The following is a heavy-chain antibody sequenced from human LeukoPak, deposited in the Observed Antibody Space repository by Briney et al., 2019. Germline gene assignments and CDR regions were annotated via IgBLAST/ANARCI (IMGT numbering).Heavy chain of an antibody. CDR2: IYSGGST. V-gene: IGHV3-53*01. Sequence: GGSLRLSCAASGFSVSSNYMSWVRQAPGKELKWVSVIYSGGSTYYADSVKGRFTISRDNSKNTLYLQMKSLRAEDTAVYYCARTDETAPAEDFQHWGQGTLVTVSS. J-gene: IGHJ1*01. CDR1: GFSVSSNY. D-gene: IGHD2-21*02. CDR3: ARTDETAPAEDFQH.